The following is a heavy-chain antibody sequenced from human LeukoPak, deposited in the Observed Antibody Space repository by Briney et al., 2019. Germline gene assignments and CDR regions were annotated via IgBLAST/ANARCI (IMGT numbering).Heavy chain of an antibody. V-gene: IGHV1-69*04. D-gene: IGHD3-22*01. CDR1: GGTFSSYA. Sequence: SVKVSCKASGGTFSSYAIGWVRQAPGQGLEWMGRIIPILGIANYAQKFQGRVTITADKSTSTAYMELSSLRSEDTAVYYCARGATTYYYDSSGYYPPDAFDIWGQGTMVTVSS. J-gene: IGHJ3*02. CDR2: IIPILGIA. CDR3: ARGATTYYYDSSGYYPPDAFDI.